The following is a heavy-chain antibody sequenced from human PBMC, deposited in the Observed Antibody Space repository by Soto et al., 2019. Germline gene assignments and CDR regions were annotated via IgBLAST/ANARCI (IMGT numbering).Heavy chain of an antibody. J-gene: IGHJ4*02. Sequence: SETLSLTCTVSGGSIISGAYYWTWIRQHPGKGLEWIGHIYYSGGTGYNPSLRSRLTISVDTSKNHFSLKLSSVTAADTAVYYCARLNRDLYYFDYWGQGTLVTVSS. CDR3: ARLNRDLYYFDY. CDR1: GGSIISGAYY. CDR2: IYYSGGT. V-gene: IGHV4-31*03.